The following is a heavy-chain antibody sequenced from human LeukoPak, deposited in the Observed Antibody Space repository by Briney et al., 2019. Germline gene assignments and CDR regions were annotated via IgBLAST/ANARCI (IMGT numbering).Heavy chain of an antibody. CDR3: AKVSGGGLYYDGMDV. Sequence: GGSLRLSCAASGFTFNNYAMNWVRQAPGKGLEWVSVISGSGGTTYYADSVKGRFTIPRDSSKNTLYLQMNSLRAEDTAVYYCAKVSGGGLYYDGMDVWGQGTTVTVSS. V-gene: IGHV3-23*01. CDR2: ISGSGGTT. J-gene: IGHJ6*02. D-gene: IGHD1-14*01. CDR1: GFTFNNYA.